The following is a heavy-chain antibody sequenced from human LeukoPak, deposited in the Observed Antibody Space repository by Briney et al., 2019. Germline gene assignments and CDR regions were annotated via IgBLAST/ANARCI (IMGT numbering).Heavy chain of an antibody. CDR2: IYSGGST. CDR3: ARVDYYDSSGLNPHFDY. Sequence: GGSLRLSCTASGFTFGDYAMSWVRQAPGKGLEWVSVIYSGGSTYYADSVKGRFTISRDNSKNTLYLQMNSLRAEDTAVYYCARVDYYDSSGLNPHFDYWGQGTLVTVSS. D-gene: IGHD3-22*01. V-gene: IGHV3-53*01. J-gene: IGHJ4*02. CDR1: GFTFGDYA.